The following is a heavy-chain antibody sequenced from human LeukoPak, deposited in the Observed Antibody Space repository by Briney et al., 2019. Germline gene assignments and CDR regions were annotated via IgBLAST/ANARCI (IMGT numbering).Heavy chain of an antibody. CDR2: INSDGSST. Sequence: GGSLRLSCAASGFTFSSYWMHWVRQAPGKGLVWVSRINSDGSSTNYADSVKGRFTISRDNAKSTLFLQMNSLRAEDTAVYYCARDEGYDSSGCYYPAKYEYWGQGNLVTVSS. D-gene: IGHD3-22*01. J-gene: IGHJ4*02. CDR3: ARDEGYDSSGCYYPAKYEY. CDR1: GFTFSSYW. V-gene: IGHV3-74*01.